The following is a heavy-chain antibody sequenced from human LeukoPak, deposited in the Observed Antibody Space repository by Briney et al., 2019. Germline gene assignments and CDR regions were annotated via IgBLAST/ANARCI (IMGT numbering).Heavy chain of an antibody. V-gene: IGHV3-48*01. J-gene: IGHJ3*02. CDR1: GFSFNSYN. Sequence: GGSLRLSCAASGFSFNSYNANWVRQAPGKGLEWVSYISSTDTIYYADSVKGRFTISRDSAKNSLSLQMNSLRAEDTAVYYCARIRSRYAFDIWGQGTMVTVSS. CDR2: ISSTDTI. CDR3: ARIRSRYAFDI. D-gene: IGHD4-17*01.